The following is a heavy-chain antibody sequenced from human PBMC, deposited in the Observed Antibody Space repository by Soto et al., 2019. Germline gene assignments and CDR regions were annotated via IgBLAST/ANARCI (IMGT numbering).Heavy chain of an antibody. Sequence: QVQLVQSGAELRKPGSAVKLSCKASGGTFSNSPISWVRQIPGQGPEWMGRIIPSPARTIYSRKFRGRVTLTADKSTQTVYMTVSSLTTADSGVYYCASDQVGASSFDYWGQGTRVTVSS. CDR2: IIPSPART. D-gene: IGHD1-26*01. V-gene: IGHV1-69*08. CDR1: GGTFSNSP. CDR3: ASDQVGASSFDY. J-gene: IGHJ4*02.